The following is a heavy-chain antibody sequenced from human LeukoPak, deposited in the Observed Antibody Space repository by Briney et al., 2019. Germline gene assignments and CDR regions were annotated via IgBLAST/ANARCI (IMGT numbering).Heavy chain of an antibody. CDR3: RADRYGDYGDYIDY. V-gene: IGHV1-2*02. CDR2: INPNSGGT. D-gene: IGHD4-17*01. J-gene: IGHJ4*02. CDR1: GYTLTGYY. Sequence: GASVKVSCKASGYTLTGYYMHWVRQAPGQALEWMGWINPNSGGTNYAQKFQGRVTMTRDTSISTAYMELSRLRSDDTAVYYCRADRYGDYGDYIDYWGQGTLVTVSS.